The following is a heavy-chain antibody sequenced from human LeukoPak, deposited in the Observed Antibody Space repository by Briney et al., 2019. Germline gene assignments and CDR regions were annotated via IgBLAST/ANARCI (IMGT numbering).Heavy chain of an antibody. D-gene: IGHD6-19*01. Sequence: ASVKVSCKASGYTFTGYYLHWVRQAPGQGLEWMEWINPNSGATNYAQKFQGRVTMTRDTSISTAYMELSSLRFDDTAVYYCARGIAVAGIDYWGQGTLVTVSS. CDR3: ARGIAVAGIDY. CDR1: GYTFTGYY. V-gene: IGHV1-2*02. CDR2: INPNSGAT. J-gene: IGHJ4*02.